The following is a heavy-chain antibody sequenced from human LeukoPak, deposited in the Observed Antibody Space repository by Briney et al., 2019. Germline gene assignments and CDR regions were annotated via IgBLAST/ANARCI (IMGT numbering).Heavy chain of an antibody. Sequence: ASVTVSCKASGYTSTSYGISWVRQAPGQGLEWMGRISGYNGNTNYAQKLQGRITMTTDTSTSTAYMELRSLRSDDTAVYYCARRSITGIDGYWGQGTLVTVSS. D-gene: IGHD1-20*01. CDR1: GYTSTSYG. V-gene: IGHV1-18*01. CDR3: ARRSITGIDGY. CDR2: ISGYNGNT. J-gene: IGHJ4*02.